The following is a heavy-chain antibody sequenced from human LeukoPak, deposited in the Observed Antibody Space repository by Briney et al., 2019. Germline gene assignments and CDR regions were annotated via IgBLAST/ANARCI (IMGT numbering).Heavy chain of an antibody. D-gene: IGHD3-10*01. CDR2: ISVYNGNT. CDR3: ASGGVDSGSYYTFDY. V-gene: IGHV1-18*01. CDR1: GYTFTSYG. Sequence: ASVKVSCKASGYTFTSYGISWVRQAPGQGLEWMGWISVYNGNTNYAQKLQGRVTMTTETSTSTAYMELRSLRSDDTAVYYCASGGVDSGSYYTFDYWGQGTLVTVSS. J-gene: IGHJ4*02.